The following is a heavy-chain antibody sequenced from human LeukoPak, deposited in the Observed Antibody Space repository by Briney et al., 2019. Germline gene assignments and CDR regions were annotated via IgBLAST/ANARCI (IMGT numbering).Heavy chain of an antibody. D-gene: IGHD6-13*01. CDR2: ISYDGTNR. Sequence: PGRSLRLSRAASGFTFSSYGMHWVRQAPGKGLEWVAVISYDGTNRYYADSVKGRFTISRDNSKNTLYLQMNSLRAEDTAVYYCAKRYSSSWCIDSWGQGTLVTVSS. CDR3: AKRYSSSWCIDS. V-gene: IGHV3-30*18. CDR1: GFTFSSYG. J-gene: IGHJ4*02.